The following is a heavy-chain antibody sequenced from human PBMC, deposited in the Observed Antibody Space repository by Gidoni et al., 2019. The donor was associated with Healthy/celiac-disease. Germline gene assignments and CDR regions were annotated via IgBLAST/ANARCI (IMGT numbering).Heavy chain of an antibody. V-gene: IGHV3-21*01. Sequence: EVQLVESGGGLVKPGGYLRLSCAAPGFTCSSYSMNWVRQAPGKGLGWVSSSSSSSSYIYYADSVKGRFTISRDNAKNALYLQMNSLRAEDTAVYYCARGVTTDWYFDLWGRGTLVTVSS. J-gene: IGHJ2*01. D-gene: IGHD2-21*02. CDR2: SSSSSSYI. CDR3: ARGVTTDWYFDL. CDR1: GFTCSSYS.